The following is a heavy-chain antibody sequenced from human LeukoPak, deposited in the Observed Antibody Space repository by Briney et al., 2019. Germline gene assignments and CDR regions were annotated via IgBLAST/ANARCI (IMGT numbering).Heavy chain of an antibody. V-gene: IGHV4-59*05. CDR3: ARLKEGIDY. Sequence: SETLSLTCTVSGASISSYYWSWIRQPPGKGLEWIGSIYYSGNTYYNPSLKSRVTISVDTSKNQFSLKLSSVTAADTAVYYCARLKEGIDYWGQGTLVTVSS. J-gene: IGHJ4*02. CDR1: GASISSYY. CDR2: IYYSGNT. D-gene: IGHD3-10*01.